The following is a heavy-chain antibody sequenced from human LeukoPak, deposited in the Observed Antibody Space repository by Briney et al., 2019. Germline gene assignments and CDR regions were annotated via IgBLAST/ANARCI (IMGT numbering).Heavy chain of an antibody. CDR3: ARELAVAGRIDY. CDR1: GFTFRNNY. CDR2: IYSGGST. J-gene: IGHJ4*02. Sequence: GGSLRLSGAASGFTFRNNYMSWVRQAPGKGLEWVSLIYSGGSTYYADSVKGRFTISRDNSKNTLYLQMNSLRAEDTAVYYCARELAVAGRIDYWGQGTLVTVSS. V-gene: IGHV3-66*01. D-gene: IGHD6-19*01.